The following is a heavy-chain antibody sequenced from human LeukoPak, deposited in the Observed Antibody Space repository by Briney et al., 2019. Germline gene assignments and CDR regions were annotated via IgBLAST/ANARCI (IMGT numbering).Heavy chain of an antibody. V-gene: IGHV1-69*05. CDR2: IIPIFGTA. D-gene: IGHD3-3*01. CDR3: ARADRSGAAYYDFWSGYPLDY. Sequence: SVKVSCKASGGTFSRYAISLVRQAPGQGLEWMGGIIPIFGTANYAQKFQGRDTITTDESTSTAYMELSSLRSEDTAVYYCARADRSGAAYYDFWSGYPLDYWGQGTLVTVSS. CDR1: GGTFSRYA. J-gene: IGHJ4*02.